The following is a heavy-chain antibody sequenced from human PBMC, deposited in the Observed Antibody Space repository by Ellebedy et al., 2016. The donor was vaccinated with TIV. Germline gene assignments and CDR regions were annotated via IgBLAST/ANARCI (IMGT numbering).Heavy chain of an antibody. V-gene: IGHV1-69*13. CDR3: ARVRWATVARGVPFHYGMDV. J-gene: IGHJ6*02. CDR1: GGTFSTYA. D-gene: IGHD3-10*01. CDR2: FLPMFGTA. Sequence: ASVKVSCKAFGGTFSTYALNWVRQAPGQGLEWIGAFLPMFGTATSAQKFQGRVTITADESMTTAYMALSSLGSEDTAVYYCARVRWATVARGVPFHYGMDVWGQGTTVTV.